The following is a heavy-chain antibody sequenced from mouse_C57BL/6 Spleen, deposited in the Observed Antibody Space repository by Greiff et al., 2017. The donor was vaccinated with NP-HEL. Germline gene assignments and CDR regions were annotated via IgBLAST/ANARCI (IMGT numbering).Heavy chain of an antibody. CDR3: AREGITTVVDYYFDY. CDR2: ISYDGSN. Sequence: DVKLQESGPGLVKPSQSLSLTCSVTGYSITSGYYWNWIRQFPGNKLEWMGYISYDGSNNYNPSLKNRISITRDTSKNQFFLKLNSVTTEDTATYYCAREGITTVVDYYFDYWGQGTTLTVSS. CDR1: GYSITSGYY. D-gene: IGHD1-1*01. J-gene: IGHJ2*01. V-gene: IGHV3-6*01.